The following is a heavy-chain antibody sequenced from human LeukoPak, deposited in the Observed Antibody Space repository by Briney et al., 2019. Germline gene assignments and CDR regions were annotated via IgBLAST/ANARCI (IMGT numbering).Heavy chain of an antibody. J-gene: IGHJ4*02. D-gene: IGHD6-13*01. CDR2: ISGSGGST. CDR1: GFTFSSYA. V-gene: IGHV3-23*01. CDR3: AKLDLSWYGVDY. Sequence: GGSLRLSCAASGFTFSSYAMSWVRQAPGKGLEWVSAISGSGGSTYYADSVKSRFTISRDNSKNTLYLQMNSLRAEDTAVYYCAKLDLSWYGVDYWGQGTLVTVSS.